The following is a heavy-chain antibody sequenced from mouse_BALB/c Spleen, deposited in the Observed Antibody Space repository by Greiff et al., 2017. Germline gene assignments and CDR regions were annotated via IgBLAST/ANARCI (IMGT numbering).Heavy chain of an antibody. Sequence: EVMLVESGAELVRPGALVKLSCKASGFNIKDYYMHWVKQRPEQGLEWIGWIDPENGNTIYDPKFQGKASITADTSSNTAYLQLSSLTSEDTAVYYCASGGSSSFAYWGQGTLVTVSA. CDR3: ASGGSSSFAY. J-gene: IGHJ3*01. V-gene: IGHV14-1*02. D-gene: IGHD1-1*01. CDR1: GFNIKDYY. CDR2: IDPENGNT.